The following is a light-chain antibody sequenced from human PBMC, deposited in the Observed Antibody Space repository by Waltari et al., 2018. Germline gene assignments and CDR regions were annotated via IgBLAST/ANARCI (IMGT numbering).Light chain of an antibody. Sequence: QSALTQPRSVSGSPGQSVTISCSGTSSDVGNYNFVSWYQQHPGNAPRLLISDVVKRPSGVPDSFACSKSGNTASLTISGLQTEDEADYYCCSYAGSYTFVFGGGTQLTVL. CDR2: DVV. V-gene: IGLV2-11*01. J-gene: IGLJ7*01. CDR1: SSDVGNYNF. CDR3: CSYAGSYTFV.